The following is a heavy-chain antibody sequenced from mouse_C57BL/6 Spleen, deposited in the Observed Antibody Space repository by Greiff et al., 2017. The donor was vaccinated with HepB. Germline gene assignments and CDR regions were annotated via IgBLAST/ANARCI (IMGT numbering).Heavy chain of an antibody. Sequence: EVHLVESGPGLVKPSQSLSLTCSVTGYSITSGYYWNWIRQFPGNKLEWMGYISYDGSNNYNPSLKNRISITRDTSKNQFFLKLNSVTTEDTATYYCARHWDYYAMDYWGQGTSVTVSS. CDR2: ISYDGSN. J-gene: IGHJ4*01. D-gene: IGHD4-1*01. V-gene: IGHV3-6*01. CDR1: GYSITSGYY. CDR3: ARHWDYYAMDY.